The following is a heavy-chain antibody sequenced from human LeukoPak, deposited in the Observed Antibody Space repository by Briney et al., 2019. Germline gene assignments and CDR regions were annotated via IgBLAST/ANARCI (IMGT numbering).Heavy chain of an antibody. CDR3: ARHAGDYGDFGNWFDP. Sequence: SETLSLTCTVSGGSISSYYWSWIRQPPGKGLEWIGYIYTSGSTNYNPSLKSRGTISVDTSKNQFSLKLSSVTAADTAVYYCARHAGDYGDFGNWFDPWGQGALVTVSS. J-gene: IGHJ5*02. V-gene: IGHV4-4*09. D-gene: IGHD4-17*01. CDR1: GGSISSYY. CDR2: IYTSGST.